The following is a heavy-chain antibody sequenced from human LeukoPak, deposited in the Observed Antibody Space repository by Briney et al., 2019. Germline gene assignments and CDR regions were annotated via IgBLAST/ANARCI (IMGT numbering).Heavy chain of an antibody. V-gene: IGHV4-59*13. Sequence: SETLSLTCSVSGGSISGYYWSWIRQPPGKGLEWIAYVSYSGNTNYTPSLKNRVSISVDTSKNRFSLQLRSVTAADTAFYYCARAGRFTSGRSYFFDNWGQGTLVTVSP. D-gene: IGHD3-3*01. CDR3: ARAGRFTSGRSYFFDN. CDR1: GGSISGYY. CDR2: VSYSGNT. J-gene: IGHJ4*02.